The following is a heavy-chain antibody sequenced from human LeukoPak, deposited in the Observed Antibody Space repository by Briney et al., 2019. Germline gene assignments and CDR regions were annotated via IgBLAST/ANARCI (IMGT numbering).Heavy chain of an antibody. CDR2: IYYSGST. CDR1: GGSISSGDYY. Sequence: PSQTLSLTCTVSGGSISSGDYYWSWIRQPPGKGLEWIGYIYYSGSTYYNPSLKSRVTISVDTSKNQFSLKLSSVTAADTAVYYCARSIVGATPNSDRYYYYYGMDVWGQGTTVTVSS. V-gene: IGHV4-30-4*08. D-gene: IGHD1-26*01. J-gene: IGHJ6*02. CDR3: ARSIVGATPNSDRYYYYYGMDV.